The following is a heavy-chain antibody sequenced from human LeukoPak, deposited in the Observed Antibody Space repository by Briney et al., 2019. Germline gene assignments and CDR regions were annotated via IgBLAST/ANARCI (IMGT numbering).Heavy chain of an antibody. V-gene: IGHV4-31*03. J-gene: IGHJ5*02. CDR1: GGSISSGGYY. Sequence: SETLSLTCTVSGGSISSGGYYWSWIRQHPGKGLEWIGYIYYSGSTYYNPSLKSRVTISVDTSKNQFSLKLSSVTAADTAVCYCARVRGPDGWFAPWGQGTLVSVSS. CDR3: ARVRGPDGWFAP. CDR2: IYYSGST.